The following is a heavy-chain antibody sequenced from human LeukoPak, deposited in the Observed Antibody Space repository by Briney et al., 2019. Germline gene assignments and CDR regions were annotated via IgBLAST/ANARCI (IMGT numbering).Heavy chain of an antibody. D-gene: IGHD6-19*01. CDR3: AXDPHWQWLVAERCYFDY. Sequence: GGSLRLSCAASGFTFSSYAMHWVRQAPGKGLEWVAVISYDGSNKYYADSVKGRFTISRDNSKNTLYLQMNSLRAEDTAVYYCAXDPHWQWLVAERCYFDYWGQGTLVTVSS. CDR2: ISYDGSNK. CDR1: GFTFSSYA. V-gene: IGHV3-30-3*01. J-gene: IGHJ4*02.